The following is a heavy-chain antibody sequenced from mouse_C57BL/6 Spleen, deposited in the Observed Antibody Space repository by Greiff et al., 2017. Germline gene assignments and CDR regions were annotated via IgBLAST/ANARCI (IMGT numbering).Heavy chain of an antibody. CDR3: ARQKDSSGYFDY. Sequence: DVKLVESGGGLVKPGGSLKLSCAASGFTFSSYTMSWVRQTPEKRLEWVATISGGGGNTYYPDSVKGRFTISRDNAKNTLYLQMSSLRSEDTALYYCARQKDSSGYFDYWGQGTTLTVSS. D-gene: IGHD3-2*02. V-gene: IGHV5-9*01. CDR2: ISGGGGNT. CDR1: GFTFSSYT. J-gene: IGHJ2*01.